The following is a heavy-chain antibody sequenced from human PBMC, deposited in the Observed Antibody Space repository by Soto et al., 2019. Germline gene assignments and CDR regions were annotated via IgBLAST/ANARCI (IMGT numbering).Heavy chain of an antibody. CDR2: ISGYNGKT. D-gene: IGHD6-19*01. Sequence: QVQLVQSGLEVKKPGASVKVSCKASGYTFTSYGITWMRQAPGQGLEWMGWISGYNGKTNYAQNVQDRVTMTTDTSTSTAHMEQRSLRSDDTAVYYCARAPKADPYIWFHTWGQGTLVTVSS. CDR3: ARAPKADPYIWFHT. J-gene: IGHJ5*02. CDR1: GYTFTSYG. V-gene: IGHV1-18*01.